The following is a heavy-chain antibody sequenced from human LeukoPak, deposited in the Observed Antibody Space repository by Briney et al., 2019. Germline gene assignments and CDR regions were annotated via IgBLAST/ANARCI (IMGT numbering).Heavy chain of an antibody. D-gene: IGHD3-10*01. CDR3: ARDRVGFGESNYYMDV. CDR2: INTDGSST. V-gene: IGHV3-74*01. CDR1: GFTFSSYW. Sequence: GGSLRLSCAASGFTFSSYWMHWVRLAPGKGLVWVSRINTDGSSTSYADSVKGRFTISRDNAKNTLYLQMNSLRAEDTAVYYCARDRVGFGESNYYMDVWGKGTTVTVSS. J-gene: IGHJ6*03.